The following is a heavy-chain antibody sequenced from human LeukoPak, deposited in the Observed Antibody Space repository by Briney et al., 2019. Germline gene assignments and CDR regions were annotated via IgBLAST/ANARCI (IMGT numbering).Heavy chain of an antibody. V-gene: IGHV4-4*07. CDR3: ASSLPTVTTSFDY. CDR2: IYTSGST. CDR1: GVSISSYY. D-gene: IGHD4-17*01. J-gene: IGHJ4*02. Sequence: PSETLSLTCTVSGVSISSYYWSWIRQPAGKGLEWIGRIYTSGSTNYNPSLKSRVTISVDTSKNQFSLKLSSVTAADTAVYYCASSLPTVTTSFDYWGQGTLVTVSS.